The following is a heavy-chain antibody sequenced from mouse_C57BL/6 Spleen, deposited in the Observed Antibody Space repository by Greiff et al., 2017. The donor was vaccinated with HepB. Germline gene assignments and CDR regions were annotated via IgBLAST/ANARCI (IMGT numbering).Heavy chain of an antibody. Sequence: VQRVESGAELVRPGASVTLSCKASGYTFTDYEMHWVKQTPVHGLEWIGAIDPETGGTAYNQKFKGKAILTADKSSSTAYMELRSLTSEDSAVYYCTREGYDGYYGFAYWGQGTLVTVSA. CDR1: GYTFTDYE. J-gene: IGHJ3*01. V-gene: IGHV1-15*01. D-gene: IGHD2-3*01. CDR2: IDPETGGT. CDR3: TREGYDGYYGFAY.